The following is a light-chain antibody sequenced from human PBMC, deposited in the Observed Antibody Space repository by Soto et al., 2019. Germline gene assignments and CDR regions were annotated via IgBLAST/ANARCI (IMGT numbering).Light chain of an antibody. Sequence: IQMTQSPSSVSASVGDRVTITCRASQGIRRWLDWYQQKPGKAPKLLIYAASNLQSGVPSRFSGSGSGTDFTLTISSLQPEDSATYYCQQADSFPLTFGGGTKV. V-gene: IGKV1-12*01. J-gene: IGKJ4*01. CDR2: AAS. CDR3: QQADSFPLT. CDR1: QGIRRW.